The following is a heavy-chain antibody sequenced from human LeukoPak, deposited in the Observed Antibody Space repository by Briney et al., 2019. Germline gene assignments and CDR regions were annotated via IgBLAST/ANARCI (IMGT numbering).Heavy chain of an antibody. CDR2: IYYSGST. CDR1: GGSISSSSYY. V-gene: IGHV4-39*01. D-gene: IGHD6-13*01. Sequence: PSETLSLTCTVSGGSISSSSYYWGWIRQPPGKGLEWIGTIYYSGSTYYNPSLKSRVTISVDTSKNQFSLKVSSVTAADTAVYYCARHGIAAAGNIDYWGQGTLVTVSS. CDR3: ARHGIAAAGNIDY. J-gene: IGHJ4*02.